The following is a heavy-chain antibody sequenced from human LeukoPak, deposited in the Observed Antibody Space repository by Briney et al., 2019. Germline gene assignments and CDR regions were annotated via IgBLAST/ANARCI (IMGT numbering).Heavy chain of an antibody. Sequence: GASVKVSCKASGYTFTGYYMHRVRQAPGQGLEWMGWINPNSGGTNYAQKFQGRVTMTRDTSISTAYMELSRLRSDDTAVYYCARDLLILGVVIRNWFDPWGQGTLVTVSS. J-gene: IGHJ5*02. CDR2: INPNSGGT. CDR1: GYTFTGYY. D-gene: IGHD3-3*01. V-gene: IGHV1-2*02. CDR3: ARDLLILGVVIRNWFDP.